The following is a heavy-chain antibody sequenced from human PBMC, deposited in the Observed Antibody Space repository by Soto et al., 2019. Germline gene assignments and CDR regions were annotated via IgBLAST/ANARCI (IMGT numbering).Heavy chain of an antibody. CDR1: GGSISSSSYY. V-gene: IGHV4-39*01. CDR3: ARATGIAARPDGDP. CDR2: IYYSGST. Sequence: SETLSLTCTVSGGSISSSSYYWGWIRQPPGKGLEWIGSIYYSGSTYYNPSLKSRVTISVDTSKNQFSLKLSSVTAADTAVYYCARATGIAARPDGDPWGQGTLVTVSS. J-gene: IGHJ5*02. D-gene: IGHD6-6*01.